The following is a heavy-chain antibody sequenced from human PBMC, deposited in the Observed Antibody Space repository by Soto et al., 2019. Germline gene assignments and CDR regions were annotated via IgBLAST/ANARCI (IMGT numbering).Heavy chain of an antibody. D-gene: IGHD6-6*01. V-gene: IGHV1-18*04. CDR2: ISAYNGNT. Sequence: QVQLVQSGAEMKKPGASVKVSCKASGYTFTSYGFTWVRQAPGQGLEWMGWISAYNGNTNYAQELQGRVTMTTDTSTSTAYMELRSLRFDDTAVYYCARGGRYSSSSEVSIWGLGTLVTVSS. CDR3: ARGGRYSSSSEVSI. CDR1: GYTFTSYG. J-gene: IGHJ4*02.